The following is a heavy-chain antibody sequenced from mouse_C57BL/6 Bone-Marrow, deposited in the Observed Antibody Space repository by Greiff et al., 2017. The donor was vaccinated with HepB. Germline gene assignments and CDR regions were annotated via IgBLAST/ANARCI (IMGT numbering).Heavy chain of an antibody. CDR2: ISYDGSN. D-gene: IGHD1-1*01. CDR1: GYSITSGYY. J-gene: IGHJ2*01. Sequence: ESGPGLVKPSQSLSLTCSVTGYSITSGYYWNWIRQFPGNKLEWMGYISYDGSNNYNPSLKNRISITRDTSKNQFFLKLNSVTTEDTATYYCALYGSSYYWGQGTTLTVSS. CDR3: ALYGSSYY. V-gene: IGHV3-6*01.